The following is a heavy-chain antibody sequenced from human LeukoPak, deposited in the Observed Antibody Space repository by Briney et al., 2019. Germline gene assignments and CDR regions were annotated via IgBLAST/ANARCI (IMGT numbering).Heavy chain of an antibody. D-gene: IGHD3-22*01. V-gene: IGHV3-23*01. CDR2: ISGSGGST. J-gene: IGHJ4*02. CDR3: AKDPDYYDSSGYLAIG. Sequence: PGGSLRLSCAASGFTFSSYAMSWVRQAPGKGLEWVSAISGSGGSTYYADSVKGRFTISRDNSKNTLHLQMNSLRAEDTAVYYCAKDPDYYDSSGYLAIGWGQGTLVTVSS. CDR1: GFTFSSYA.